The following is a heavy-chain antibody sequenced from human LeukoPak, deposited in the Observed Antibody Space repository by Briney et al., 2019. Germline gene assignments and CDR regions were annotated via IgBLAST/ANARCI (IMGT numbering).Heavy chain of an antibody. Sequence: GGSLRLSCAASGFTFSSYSMNWVRQAPGKGLEWVSSISSSSSYIYYADSVKGRFTISRDNAKNSLYLQMNSLRAEDTAVYYCAREMSSSSGFDYWGQGTLVTVSS. J-gene: IGHJ4*02. D-gene: IGHD6-6*01. CDR3: AREMSSSSGFDY. CDR1: GFTFSSYS. CDR2: ISSSSSYI. V-gene: IGHV3-21*01.